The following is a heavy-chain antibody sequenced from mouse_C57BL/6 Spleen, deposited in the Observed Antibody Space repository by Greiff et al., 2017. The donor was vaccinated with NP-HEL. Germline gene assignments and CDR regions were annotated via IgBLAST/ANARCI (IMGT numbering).Heavy chain of an antibody. V-gene: IGHV5-16*01. CDR3: ARGGSYFDV. Sequence: EVKLQESEGGLVQPGSSMKLSCTASGFTFSDYYMAWVRQVPEKGLEWVANINYDGSSTYYLDSLKSRFIISRDNAKNILYLQMSSLKSEDTATYYCARGGSYFDVWGTGTTVTVSS. CDR2: INYDGSST. CDR1: GFTFSDYY. J-gene: IGHJ1*03.